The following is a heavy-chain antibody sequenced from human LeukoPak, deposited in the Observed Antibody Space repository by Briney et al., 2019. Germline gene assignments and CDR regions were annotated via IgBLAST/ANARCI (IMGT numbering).Heavy chain of an antibody. Sequence: GASVNVSCTASGYTFTGYYMHWVRQAPGQGLEWMGWINPNSGGTNYAQKFQGRVTMTRDTSISTAYMELSRLRSDDTAVYYCARGGYFDWLLTAPDYWGQGTLVTVSS. J-gene: IGHJ4*02. D-gene: IGHD3-9*01. CDR3: ARGGYFDWLLTAPDY. V-gene: IGHV1-2*02. CDR1: GYTFTGYY. CDR2: INPNSGGT.